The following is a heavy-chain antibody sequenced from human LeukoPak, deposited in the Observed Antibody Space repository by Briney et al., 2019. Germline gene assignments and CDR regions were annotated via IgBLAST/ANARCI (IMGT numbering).Heavy chain of an antibody. CDR3: ARDSASTSFPPAYDY. Sequence: ASVKVSCKAAGYTFTNYGVTWVRQAPGQGLEWVGWISAHNGNTNYVQKLQDRATMTTDTSTTTAYLELRNLRSDDTAVYYCARDSASTSFPPAYDYWGQGTVVAVSS. J-gene: IGHJ4*02. V-gene: IGHV1-18*04. CDR2: ISAHNGNT. CDR1: GYTFTNYG. D-gene: IGHD3-16*01.